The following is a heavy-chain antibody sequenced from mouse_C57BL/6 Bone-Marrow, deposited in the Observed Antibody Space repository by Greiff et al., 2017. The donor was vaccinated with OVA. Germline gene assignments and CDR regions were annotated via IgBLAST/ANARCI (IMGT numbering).Heavy chain of an antibody. CDR3: ARGTTVVARYFDV. J-gene: IGHJ1*03. CDR1: GYTFTSYW. CDR2: IHPNSGST. D-gene: IGHD1-1*01. Sequence: QVQLQQPGAELVKPGASVKLSCKASGYTFTSYWMHWVKQRPGQGLEWIGMIHPNSGSTNYNEKFKSKATLTVDKSSRTAYMQLSSLTSEDSAVYYCARGTTVVARYFDVWGTGTTVTVSS. V-gene: IGHV1-64*01.